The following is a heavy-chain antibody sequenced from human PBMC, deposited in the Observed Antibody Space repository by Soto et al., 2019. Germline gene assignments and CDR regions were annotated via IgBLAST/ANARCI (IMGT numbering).Heavy chain of an antibody. CDR2: VYPGDSDT. CDR3: ARQSTSAPKDY. CDR1: GYSFTTYW. Sequence: GESLKISCKGSGYSFTTYWIAWVRQMPAKGLEWVGVVYPGDSDTRYSPSCEGHVTISVDKSISTAFLQWNSLKASDNAIYFCARQSTSAPKDYWGQGSLVTVSS. J-gene: IGHJ4*01. D-gene: IGHD3-10*01. V-gene: IGHV5-51*01.